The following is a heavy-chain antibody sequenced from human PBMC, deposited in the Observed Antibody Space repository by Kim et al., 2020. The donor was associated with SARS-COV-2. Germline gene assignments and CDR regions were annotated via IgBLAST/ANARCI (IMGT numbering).Heavy chain of an antibody. CDR3: ARGKFAPNY. V-gene: IGHV4-59*09. J-gene: IGHJ4*02. Sequence: NPSLEGRVTISVDTAKNQFPLKLSSVTAADTAVYYCARGKFAPNYWGQGTLVTVSS.